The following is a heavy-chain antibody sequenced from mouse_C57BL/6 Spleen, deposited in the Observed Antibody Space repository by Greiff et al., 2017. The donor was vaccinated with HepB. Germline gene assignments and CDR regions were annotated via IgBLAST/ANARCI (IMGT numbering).Heavy chain of an antibody. Sequence: VQLQQSGPELVKPGASVKISCKASGYTFTDYYMNWVKQSHGKSLEWIGDINPNNGGTSYNQKFKGKATLTVDKSSSTAYMELRSLTSEDSAVYYCARKAFYYGYDWYFDVWGTGTTVTVSS. V-gene: IGHV1-26*01. D-gene: IGHD2-2*01. CDR2: INPNNGGT. CDR1: GYTFTDYY. J-gene: IGHJ1*03. CDR3: ARKAFYYGYDWYFDV.